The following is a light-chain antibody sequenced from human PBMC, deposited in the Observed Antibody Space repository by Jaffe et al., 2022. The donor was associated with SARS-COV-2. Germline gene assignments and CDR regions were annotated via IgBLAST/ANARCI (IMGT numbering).Light chain of an antibody. CDR2: DVT. J-gene: IGLJ2*01. Sequence: QSALTQPASVSGSPGQSITISCTGTSNDIGTYNYVSWYQQHPGKAPKLMIYDVTTRPSGVSNRFSGSKSGNTASLTISGLQAEDEADYYCSSYTSSSNLGVFGGGTKLTVL. CDR1: SNDIGTYNY. V-gene: IGLV2-14*03. CDR3: SSYTSSSNLGV.